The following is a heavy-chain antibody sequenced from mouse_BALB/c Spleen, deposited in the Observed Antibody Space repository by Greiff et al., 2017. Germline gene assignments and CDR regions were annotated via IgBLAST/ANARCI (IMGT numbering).Heavy chain of an antibody. CDR2: IYPYNGGT. D-gene: IGHD1-2*01. CDR3: ARGVRPAWFAY. V-gene: IGHV1S29*02. Sequence: EVQLVESGPELVKPGASVKISCKASGYTFTDYNMHWVKQSHGKSLEWIGYIYPYNGGTGYNQKFKSKATLTVDNSSSTAYMELRSLTSEDSAVYYCARGVRPAWFAYWGQGTLVTVSA. CDR1: GYTFTDYN. J-gene: IGHJ3*01.